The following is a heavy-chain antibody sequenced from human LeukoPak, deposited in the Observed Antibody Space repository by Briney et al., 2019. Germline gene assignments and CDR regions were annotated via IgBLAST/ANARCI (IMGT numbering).Heavy chain of an antibody. CDR2: IKQGGSEK. D-gene: IGHD2-15*01. V-gene: IGHV3-7*01. Sequence: GGSLRLSCAASGFTFSSYWMSWVRQAPGKGLEWVANIKQGGSEKYYVDSVKGRFTISRDNAKNSLYLQMNSLRAEDTAVYYCARHIVVVVAATGWFDPWGQGTLVTVSS. J-gene: IGHJ5*02. CDR1: GFTFSSYW. CDR3: ARHIVVVVAATGWFDP.